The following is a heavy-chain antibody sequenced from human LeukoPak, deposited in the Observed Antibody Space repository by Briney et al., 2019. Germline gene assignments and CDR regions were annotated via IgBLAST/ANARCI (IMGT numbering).Heavy chain of an antibody. CDR1: GFTFSSYA. CDR3: AKDTRRTMVRGVISFAPPAFDY. J-gene: IGHJ4*02. Sequence: PGGSLRLSCAASGFTFSSYAMSWVRQAPGKGLEWVSAISGSGGSTYYADSVKGRFTISRDNSKNTLYLQMNSLRAEVAAVYYCAKDTRRTMVRGVISFAPPAFDYWGQGTLVTVSS. D-gene: IGHD3-10*01. CDR2: ISGSGGST. V-gene: IGHV3-23*01.